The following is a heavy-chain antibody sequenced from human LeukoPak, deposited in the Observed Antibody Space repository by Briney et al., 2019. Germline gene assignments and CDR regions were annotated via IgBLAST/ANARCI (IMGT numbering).Heavy chain of an antibody. CDR3: AREAMYSYGNNFDY. CDR2: IYYSGST. V-gene: IGHV4-59*01. Sequence: PGGSLRLSCAASGFTFSSYAMSWVRQPPGKGLEWIGYIYYSGSTNYNPSLKSRVTISVDTSKNQFSLKLSSVTAADTAVYHCAREAMYSYGNNFDYWGQGTLVTVSS. D-gene: IGHD5-18*01. CDR1: GFTFSSYA. J-gene: IGHJ4*02.